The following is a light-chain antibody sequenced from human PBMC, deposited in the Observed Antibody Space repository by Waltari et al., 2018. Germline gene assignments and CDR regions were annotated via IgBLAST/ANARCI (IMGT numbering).Light chain of an antibody. CDR1: QDIKNY. V-gene: IGKV1-33*01. J-gene: IGKJ2*01. CDR3: LKYGALPYT. Sequence: DIQMTQSPSSLSASVGDRVTIACQASQDIKNYLNWYQQKPGKPPKLLIYYASNLKTGVPSRFSGSRSGTDFTFTISSLQPEDFATYYCLKYGALPYTFGQGTKLDI. CDR2: YAS.